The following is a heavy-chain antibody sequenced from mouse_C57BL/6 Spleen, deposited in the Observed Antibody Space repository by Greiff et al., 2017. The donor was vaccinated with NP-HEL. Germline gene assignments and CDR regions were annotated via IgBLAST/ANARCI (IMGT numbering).Heavy chain of an antibody. V-gene: IGHV1-55*01. CDR2: IYPGSGST. Sequence: VQLQQPGAELVKPGASVKMSCKASGYTFTSYWITWVKQRPGQGLAWIGDIYPGSGSTNYNEKFKSKATLTVDKSSSTAYMQLSSLTSEDSAVYYCARFDYDGFDYWGQGTTLTVSS. J-gene: IGHJ2*01. CDR3: ARFDYDGFDY. CDR1: GYTFTSYW. D-gene: IGHD2-4*01.